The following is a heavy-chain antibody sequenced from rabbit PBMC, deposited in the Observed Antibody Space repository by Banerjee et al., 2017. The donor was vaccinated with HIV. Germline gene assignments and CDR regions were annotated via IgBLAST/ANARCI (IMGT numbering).Heavy chain of an antibody. J-gene: IGHJ4*01. Sequence: QSLEESGGDLVKPGASLTLTCKASGFSFSRNAVCWVRQAPGKGPEWIACIGVATNSRTYYASWAKGRFTISRTSSTTVTLQMTSLTAADTATYFCARRGYSYGRRVGLWGPGTLVTV. CDR3: ARRGYSYGRRVGL. D-gene: IGHD6-1*01. V-gene: IGHV1S40*01. CDR1: GFSFSRNA. CDR2: IGVATNSRT.